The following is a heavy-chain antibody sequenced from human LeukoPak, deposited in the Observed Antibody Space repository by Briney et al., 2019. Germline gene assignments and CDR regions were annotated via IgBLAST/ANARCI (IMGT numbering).Heavy chain of an antibody. CDR3: ARTGDSSGYYSPFDY. J-gene: IGHJ4*02. V-gene: IGHV4-39*07. CDR2: INHSGST. CDR1: GGSISSNTYY. D-gene: IGHD3-22*01. Sequence: PSETLSLTCTVSGGSISSNTYYWGWIRQPPGKGLEWIGEINHSGSTNYNPSLKSRVTISVDTSKNQFSLKLSSVTAADTAVYYCARTGDSSGYYSPFDYWGQGTLVTVSS.